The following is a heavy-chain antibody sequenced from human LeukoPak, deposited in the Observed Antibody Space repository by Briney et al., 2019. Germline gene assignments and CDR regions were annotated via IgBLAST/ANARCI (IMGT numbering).Heavy chain of an antibody. J-gene: IGHJ4*02. CDR2: MNPNSGNT. CDR1: GYSFTSYD. D-gene: IGHD1-26*01. CDR3: ARDGGAEVGASCY. V-gene: IGHV1-18*01. Sequence: GASVKVSCKASGYSFTSYDVNWVRQATGQGLEWMGWMNPNSGNTNYAQKLQGRVTMTTDTSTSTAYMELRSLRSDDTAVYYCARDGGAEVGASCYWGQGTLVTVSS.